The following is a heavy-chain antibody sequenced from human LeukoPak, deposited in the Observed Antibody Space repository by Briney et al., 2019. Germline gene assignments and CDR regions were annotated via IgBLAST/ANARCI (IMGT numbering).Heavy chain of an antibody. CDR2: ISSSSSYI. Sequence: GGSLRLSCAASGFTFSSYAMSWVRQAPGKGLEWVSSISSSSSYISYADSVKGRFTISRDNAKNSPYLQMNSLRAEDAAVYYCARPRGLGYCSGGSCYPTDFDYWGQGTLVTVSS. V-gene: IGHV3-21*01. D-gene: IGHD2-15*01. CDR1: GFTFSSYA. CDR3: ARPRGLGYCSGGSCYPTDFDY. J-gene: IGHJ4*02.